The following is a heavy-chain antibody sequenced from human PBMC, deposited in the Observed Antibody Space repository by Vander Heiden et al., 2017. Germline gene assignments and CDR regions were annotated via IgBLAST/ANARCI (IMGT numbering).Heavy chain of an antibody. D-gene: IGHD3-16*01. CDR2: INSRGST. CDR3: AASTDYYDSADNSW. J-gene: IGHJ4*02. V-gene: IGHV3-53*01. Sequence: EVRLVASGGGLIHPGGSLGLSCTASGFTVSNKFMSWVRQPPGKGLEWVSIINSRGSTYYADSVKGRFTISRDNSRNTLYLHMTSLIVEDTATYYCAASTDYYDSADNSWWGQGTLVTVS. CDR1: GFTVSNKF.